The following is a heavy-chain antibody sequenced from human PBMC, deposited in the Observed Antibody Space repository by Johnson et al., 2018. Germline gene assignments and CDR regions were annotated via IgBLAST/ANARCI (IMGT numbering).Heavy chain of an antibody. CDR3: ASLYSSGYSL. CDR1: GFTFSSYG. D-gene: IGHD3-22*01. CDR2: ISYDGSNK. V-gene: IGHV3-30*03. Sequence: QVQLVQSGGCVVHPGRSLRLSCAASGFTFSSYGMHWVRQAPGKGLEWVAVISYDGSNKYYADSGKGRFTISRDNSKNTLYLQMNSLRAEDTAVYYCASLYSSGYSLWGQGTMVTVSS. J-gene: IGHJ3*01.